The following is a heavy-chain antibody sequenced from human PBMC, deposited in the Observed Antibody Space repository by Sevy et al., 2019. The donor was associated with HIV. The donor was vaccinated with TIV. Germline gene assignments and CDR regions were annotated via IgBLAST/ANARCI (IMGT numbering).Heavy chain of an antibody. CDR1: GFAFSSHA. J-gene: IGHJ4*01. V-gene: IGHV3-30-3*01. D-gene: IGHD6-13*01. CDR2: ISYEGTEA. Sequence: GGSLRLSCAASGFAFSSHAMHWVRQTPGKGLEWVAVISYEGTEAFYAASVEGRFTISRDNSKNMLSLQINSLRPEDTAVYYCARDGGYSIKWYPLYWGHGTLVTVSS. CDR3: ARDGGYSIKWYPLY.